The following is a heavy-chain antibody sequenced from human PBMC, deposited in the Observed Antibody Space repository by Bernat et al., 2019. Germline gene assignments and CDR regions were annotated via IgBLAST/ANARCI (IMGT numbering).Heavy chain of an antibody. CDR3: ARVAWYLDL. Sequence: EVQLVESGGGLVQPGGSLRLSCAASGFTFSNYWMTWVRQAPGKGLEWVANIKQDGSERYFVDSVRGRFSISRDNAKNSLYLQMDGLRAEDTAPYYCARVAWYLDLWGRGTLVTVSS. CDR1: GFTFSNYW. CDR2: IKQDGSER. J-gene: IGHJ2*01. V-gene: IGHV3-7*01.